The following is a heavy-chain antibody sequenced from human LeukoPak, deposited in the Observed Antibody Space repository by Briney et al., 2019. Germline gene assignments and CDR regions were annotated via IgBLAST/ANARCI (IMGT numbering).Heavy chain of an antibody. D-gene: IGHD3-22*01. V-gene: IGHV5-51*01. Sequence: GESLKISCKGSGYSFTSYWIGWVRQMPGKGPEWMGIIYPGDSDTRYSPSFQGQVTISADKSISTAYLQWSSLKASDTAMYYCARSKYYDSSGYPDYFDYWGQGTLVTVSS. CDR3: ARSKYYDSSGYPDYFDY. CDR2: IYPGDSDT. CDR1: GYSFTSYW. J-gene: IGHJ4*02.